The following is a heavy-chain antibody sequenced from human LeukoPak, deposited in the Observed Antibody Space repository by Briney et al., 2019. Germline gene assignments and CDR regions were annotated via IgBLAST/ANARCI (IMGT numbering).Heavy chain of an antibody. D-gene: IGHD3-22*01. V-gene: IGHV5-51*01. CDR1: GYSFTSYW. Sequence: GESLKISCKGSGYSFTSYWIGWVRQMLGKGLEWMGIIYPGDSDTRYSPSFQGQVTISADKSISTAYLQWSSLKASDTAMYYCARPADYYDSSGYLDYWGQGTLVTVSS. CDR3: ARPADYYDSSGYLDY. J-gene: IGHJ4*02. CDR2: IYPGDSDT.